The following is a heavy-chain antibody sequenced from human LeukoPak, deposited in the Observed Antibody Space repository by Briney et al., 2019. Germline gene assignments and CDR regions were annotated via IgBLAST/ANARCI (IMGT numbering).Heavy chain of an antibody. CDR3: AKGGKWDVTPFDY. V-gene: IGHV3-23*01. Sequence: PGGSLRLSCAASGFTFSSYAMSWVRQAPGKGLEWVSAISHSGGSTYYADSVKGRFTISRDNSKNTLYLQVNSLRAEDTAVYYCAKGGKWDVTPFDYWGQGTLVTVSS. D-gene: IGHD1-26*01. CDR2: ISHSGGST. CDR1: GFTFSSYA. J-gene: IGHJ4*02.